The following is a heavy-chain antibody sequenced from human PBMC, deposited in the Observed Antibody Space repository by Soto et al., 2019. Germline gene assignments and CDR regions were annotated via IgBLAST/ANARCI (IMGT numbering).Heavy chain of an antibody. CDR2: TNPNSGGT. V-gene: IGHV1-2*04. D-gene: IGHD3-22*01. J-gene: IGHJ4*02. CDR1: GYTFTGYY. CDR3: ARGLAYYYDSSGYYRGFDY. Sequence: ASVKVSCKASGYTFTGYYMHWVRQAPGQGLEWMGWTNPNSGGTNYAQKFQGWVTMTRDTSISTAYMELSRLRSDDTAVYYCARGLAYYYDSSGYYRGFDYWGQGTLVTVSS.